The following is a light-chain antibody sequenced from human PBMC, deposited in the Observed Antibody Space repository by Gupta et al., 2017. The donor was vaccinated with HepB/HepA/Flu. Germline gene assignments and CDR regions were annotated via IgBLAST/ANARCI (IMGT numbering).Light chain of an antibody. CDR2: WAS. CDR3: QQDDSTPWT. V-gene: IGKV4-1*01. CDR1: QSGLSSSNSKNY. Sequence: TQSPYSLTVSLGARATINCKSSQSGLSSSNSKNYLAWYQQKPGQPPRLLIYWASTRESGVPDRFSGSGSGTDFTLTISSLQAEDGAVYYCQQDDSTPWTFGQGTKVEIK. J-gene: IGKJ1*01.